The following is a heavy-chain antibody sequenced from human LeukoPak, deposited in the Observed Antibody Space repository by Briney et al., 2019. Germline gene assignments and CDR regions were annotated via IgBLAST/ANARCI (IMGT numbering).Heavy chain of an antibody. V-gene: IGHV3-74*01. Sequence: GGSLRLSCAASGFTFSSYWMHWVRQAPGKGLVWVSRINSDGSSTSYADSVKGRFTISRDNAKNTLYLQMNSLRAEDTAVYYCARGPLWFGELSFDIWGQGTMVTVSS. CDR2: INSDGSST. D-gene: IGHD3-10*01. J-gene: IGHJ3*02. CDR1: GFTFSSYW. CDR3: ARGPLWFGELSFDI.